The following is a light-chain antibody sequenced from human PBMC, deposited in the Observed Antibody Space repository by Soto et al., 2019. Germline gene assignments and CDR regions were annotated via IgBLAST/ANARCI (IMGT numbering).Light chain of an antibody. V-gene: IGLV1-40*01. CDR2: RND. J-gene: IGLJ3*02. CDR3: QSRDSSLSSSWV. Sequence: QSVLTQPPSVSGAPGQTVTISCTGSSSNIGADFDVHWYQHLPGTAPKLLISRNDNRPSGVPDRFSGSKSGTSASLAITGLQVEDEGDYYCQSRDSSLSSSWVFGGGTTLTVL. CDR1: SSNIGADFD.